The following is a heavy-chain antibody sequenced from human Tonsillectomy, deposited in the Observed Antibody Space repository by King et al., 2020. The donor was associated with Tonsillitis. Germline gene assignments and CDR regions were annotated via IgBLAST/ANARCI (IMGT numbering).Heavy chain of an antibody. D-gene: IGHD2-15*01. CDR3: VREGCLCSGGSCYPN. CDR2: IGSSGRTI. Sequence: VQLVESGGGLVQPGGSLRLSCAAFGFTFSNYEMNWVRQAPGKGLEWVSYIGSSGRTIYYADSVKGRFTISRDNAKNSLYLQVNSLRAEDTAVYYCVREGCLCSGGSCYPNWGQGTLVTVSS. J-gene: IGHJ4*02. CDR1: GFTFSNYE. V-gene: IGHV3-48*03.